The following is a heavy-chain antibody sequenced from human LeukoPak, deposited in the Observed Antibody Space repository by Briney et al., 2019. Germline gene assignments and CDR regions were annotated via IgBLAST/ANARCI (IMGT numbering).Heavy chain of an antibody. CDR2: IYTSGST. J-gene: IGHJ4*02. CDR1: GGSISSYY. CDR3: AREGWDFWSGYSKYYFDY. Sequence: SETLSLTCTVSGGSISSYYWSWIRQPAGKGLEWIGRIYTSGSTNYNPSLKSRVTMSVDTSKNQFSLKLSSVTAADTAVYYCAREGWDFWSGYSKYYFDYWGQGTLVIVSS. D-gene: IGHD3-3*01. V-gene: IGHV4-4*07.